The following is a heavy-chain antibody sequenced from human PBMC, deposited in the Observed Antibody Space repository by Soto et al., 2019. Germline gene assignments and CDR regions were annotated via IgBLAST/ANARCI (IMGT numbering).Heavy chain of an antibody. J-gene: IGHJ4*02. V-gene: IGHV4-59*01. CDR2: IYYSGST. Sequence: SETLSLTCTVSGGSISSYYWSWIRQPPGKGLEWIGYIYYSGSTNYNPSLKSRVTISVDTSKNQFSLKLSSVTAADTAVYYCARTGLDYYDSSGYPYYFDYWGQGTLVTVSS. CDR1: GGSISSYY. D-gene: IGHD3-22*01. CDR3: ARTGLDYYDSSGYPYYFDY.